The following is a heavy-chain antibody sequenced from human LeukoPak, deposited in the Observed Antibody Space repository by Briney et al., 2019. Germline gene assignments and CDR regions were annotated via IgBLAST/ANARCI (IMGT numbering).Heavy chain of an antibody. CDR1: GFTFSSYA. CDR2: ISSNGGGT. CDR3: ARAPGPSGGPDY. Sequence: HPGGSLRLSCAASGFTFSSYAMHWVGQAPGKGLQYVSAISSNGGGTYYANSVKGRFTISRDNSKNTLYLQMGSLRAEDMAVYYCARAPGPSGGPDYWGQGTLVTVSS. D-gene: IGHD2-15*01. V-gene: IGHV3-64*01. J-gene: IGHJ4*02.